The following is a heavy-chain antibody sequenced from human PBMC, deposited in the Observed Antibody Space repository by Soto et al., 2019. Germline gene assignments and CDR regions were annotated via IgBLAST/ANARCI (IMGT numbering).Heavy chain of an antibody. D-gene: IGHD6-13*01. CDR2: ISYDGSNK. V-gene: IGHV3-30-3*01. Sequence: GGSLRLSCAASGFTFSSYAMHWVRQAPGKGLEWVAVISYDGSNKYYADSVKGRFTISRDNSKNTLYLQMNSLRAEDTAVYYCARDRGYSSSWYYFDYWGQGTLVTVSS. J-gene: IGHJ4*02. CDR3: ARDRGYSSSWYYFDY. CDR1: GFTFSSYA.